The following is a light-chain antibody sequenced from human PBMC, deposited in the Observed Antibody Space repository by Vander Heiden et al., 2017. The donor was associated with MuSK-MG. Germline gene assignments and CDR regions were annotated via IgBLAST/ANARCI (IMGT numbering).Light chain of an antibody. CDR1: QSVSSN. CDR2: GAS. CDR3: QQYNNWPLT. V-gene: IGKV3-15*01. J-gene: IGKJ4*01. Sequence: EIVMTQSAATLSLSPGERATLSCTASQSVSSNLAWYQQKPGQAPRLLIYGASTRATGIPARFSGSGSGTEFTLTISSLQSEDIAVYYCQQYNNWPLTFGGGTKVEIK.